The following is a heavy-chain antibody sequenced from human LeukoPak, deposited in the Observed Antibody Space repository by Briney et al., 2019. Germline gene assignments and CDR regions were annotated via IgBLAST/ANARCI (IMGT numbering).Heavy chain of an antibody. CDR1: GFSFSNYG. J-gene: IGHJ3*02. Sequence: PGGSLRLSCAASGFSFSNYGMRWVRQAPGKGLEWVSIIYSGGSTFYADSVKGRFTISRDNSKNTLYLQMNSLRVEDTAVYYCARGGSYLSAFDIWGQGTMVTVSS. CDR2: IYSGGST. CDR3: ARGGSYLSAFDI. V-gene: IGHV3-53*01. D-gene: IGHD1-26*01.